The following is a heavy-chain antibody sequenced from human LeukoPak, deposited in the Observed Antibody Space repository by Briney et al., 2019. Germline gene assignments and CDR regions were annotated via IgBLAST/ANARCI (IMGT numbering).Heavy chain of an antibody. CDR3: ARSDGVIAVAGIFDY. J-gene: IGHJ4*02. D-gene: IGHD6-19*01. CDR2: IYYTGTT. V-gene: IGHV4-59*01. CDR1: GGSISIYY. Sequence: SETLSLTCSVSGGSISIYYWTWIRQIPGKGLEWIGYIYYTGTTNYNPLFESRATISVDTSKNQFSLKLTSVTAADTAVYYCARSDGVIAVAGIFDYWGQGTLVTVSS.